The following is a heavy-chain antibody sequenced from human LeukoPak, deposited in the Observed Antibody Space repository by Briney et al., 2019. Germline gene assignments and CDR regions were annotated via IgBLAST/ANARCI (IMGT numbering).Heavy chain of an antibody. CDR3: ANQDSTEYSYYFDF. CDR1: GFTFSSYS. V-gene: IGHV3-21*01. Sequence: GSLRLSCAASGFTFSSYSMNWVRQAPGKGLEWVSSISSSSSYIYYADSVKGRLTISRDNSKNTLYLQMNSLRAEDTAVYYCANQDSTEYSYYFDFWGQGTLVTVSS. J-gene: IGHJ4*02. D-gene: IGHD2/OR15-2a*01. CDR2: ISSSSSYI.